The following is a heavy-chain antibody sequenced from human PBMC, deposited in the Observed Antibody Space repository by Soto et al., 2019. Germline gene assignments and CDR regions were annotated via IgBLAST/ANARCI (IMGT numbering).Heavy chain of an antibody. CDR1: GGSISSSSYY. J-gene: IGHJ6*02. V-gene: IGHV4-39*01. D-gene: IGHD3-10*01. Sequence: ETLSLTCTVSGGSISSSSYYWGWIRQPPGKGLEWSGSIYYSGSAYYNPSLKSRITISIDTSKNQFSLKLSSVTAADTAVYYCARLYGSGSYYFGISYYGMDVWGQGTTVTVSS. CDR3: ARLYGSGSYYFGISYYGMDV. CDR2: IYYSGSA.